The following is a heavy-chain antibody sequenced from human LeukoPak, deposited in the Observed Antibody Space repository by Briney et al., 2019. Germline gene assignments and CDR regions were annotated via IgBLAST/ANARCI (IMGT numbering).Heavy chain of an antibody. CDR3: VRQAGVY. D-gene: IGHD3-10*01. J-gene: IGHJ4*02. CDR1: GYTFSSYW. Sequence: PGGSLRLSCAGSGYTFSSYWMSWVRQAPGKGLEWVANIKQDGSEKYYVDSVKGRFTISRDNAKNSLYLQMNTLRAEDTAVYYCVRQAGVYWGQGTLVTVSS. V-gene: IGHV3-7*01. CDR2: IKQDGSEK.